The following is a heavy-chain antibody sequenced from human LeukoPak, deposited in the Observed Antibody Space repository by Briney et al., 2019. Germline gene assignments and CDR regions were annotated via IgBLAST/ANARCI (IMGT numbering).Heavy chain of an antibody. CDR1: GFTFDDYA. CDR3: AKDPFTPWGTVYYYYMDV. CDR2: ISWNSDSI. D-gene: IGHD7-27*01. J-gene: IGHJ6*03. Sequence: PGGSLRLSCAASGFTFDDYAMHWVRQAPGKGLEWVSGISWNSDSIGYADSVKGRFTISRDNAKNSLSLQMNSLRAEDTAVYYCAKDPFTPWGTVYYYYMDVWGKGTTVTVSS. V-gene: IGHV3-9*01.